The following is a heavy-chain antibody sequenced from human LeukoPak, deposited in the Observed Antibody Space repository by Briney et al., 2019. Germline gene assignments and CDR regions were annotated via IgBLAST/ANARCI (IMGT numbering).Heavy chain of an antibody. CDR2: IIPILGIA. CDR3: ARDATYYYDSSGYFLNDAFDI. V-gene: IGHV1-69*04. CDR1: GYTFSSYG. J-gene: IGHJ3*02. D-gene: IGHD3-22*01. Sequence: SVKVSCKASGYTFSSYGFSWVRQAPGQGLEWMGRIIPILGIANYAQKFQGRVTITADKSTSTAYMELSSLRSEDTAVYYCARDATYYYDSSGYFLNDAFDIWGQGTMVTVSS.